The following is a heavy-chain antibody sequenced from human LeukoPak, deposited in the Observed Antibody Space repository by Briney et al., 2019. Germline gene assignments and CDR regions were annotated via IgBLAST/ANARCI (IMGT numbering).Heavy chain of an antibody. Sequence: GGSLRLSCAASGFTFSSYAMSWVRQAPGKGLEWVSAISGSGGSTYYADSVKGRFTISRDNSKNTLYLQVNSLRAEDTAVYYCAIEHIVVVTAIAPFDYWGQGTLVTVSS. J-gene: IGHJ4*02. CDR2: ISGSGGST. CDR3: AIEHIVVVTAIAPFDY. CDR1: GFTFSSYA. D-gene: IGHD2-21*02. V-gene: IGHV3-23*01.